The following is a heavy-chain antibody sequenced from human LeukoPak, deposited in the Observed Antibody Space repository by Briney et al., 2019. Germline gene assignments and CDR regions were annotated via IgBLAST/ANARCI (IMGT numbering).Heavy chain of an antibody. V-gene: IGHV4-61*02. J-gene: IGHJ4*02. CDR3: ARANYDFWSAYYLYYFDY. CDR2: IYTSGST. CDR1: GGSISSGSYY. D-gene: IGHD3-3*01. Sequence: PSQTLSLTCTVSGGSISSGSYYWSWIRQPAGKGLEWIGRIYTSGSTNYNPSLKSRVTISVDTSKNQFSLKLSSVTAADTAVYYCARANYDFWSAYYLYYFDYWGQGTLVTVSS.